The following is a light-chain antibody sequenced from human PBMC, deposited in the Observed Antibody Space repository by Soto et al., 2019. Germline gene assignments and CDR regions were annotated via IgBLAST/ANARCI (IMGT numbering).Light chain of an antibody. CDR3: QQYGGSAPWT. V-gene: IGKV3-20*01. Sequence: EIVLTQPPGPLSVSPGDRVTLSCRASQTVNNNYLAWYQQQPGQAPRLLIYGASTPATGTPARFSGSGSGTHFTLTVSRLEPEDFAVYYCQQYGGSAPWTFGPGTKVDMK. CDR2: GAS. J-gene: IGKJ1*01. CDR1: QTVNNNY.